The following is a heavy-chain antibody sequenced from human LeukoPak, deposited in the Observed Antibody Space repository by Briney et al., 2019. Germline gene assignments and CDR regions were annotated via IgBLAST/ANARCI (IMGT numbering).Heavy chain of an antibody. Sequence: GGPLRLSCAASGFTISSSYMSWVRQAPGKGLEWVSVLWRDGETNYADSVKGRFTISRDSSKNTLDLQMNSLRAEDTAVYFCAGVPDFDRRNYFDCWGQGTLVTVSS. CDR3: AGVPDFDRRNYFDC. V-gene: IGHV3-66*01. CDR2: LWRDGET. D-gene: IGHD3-22*01. J-gene: IGHJ4*02. CDR1: GFTISSSY.